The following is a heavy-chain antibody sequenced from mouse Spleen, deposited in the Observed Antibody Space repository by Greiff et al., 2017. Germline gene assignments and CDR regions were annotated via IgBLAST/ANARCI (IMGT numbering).Heavy chain of an antibody. CDR3: AKEDRYIFAY. J-gene: IGHJ3*01. CDR1: GFTFSSYA. D-gene: IGHD2-14*01. V-gene: IGHV5-6-5*01. CDR2: ISSGGST. Sequence: EVQGVESGGGLVKPGGSLKLSCAASGFTFSSYAMSWVRQTPEKRLEWVASISSGGSTYYPDSVKGRFTISRDNARNILYLQMSSLRSEDTAMYYCAKEDRYIFAYWGQGTLVTVSA.